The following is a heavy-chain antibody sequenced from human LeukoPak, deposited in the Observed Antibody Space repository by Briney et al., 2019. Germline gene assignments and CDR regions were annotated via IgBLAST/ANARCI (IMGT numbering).Heavy chain of an antibody. CDR2: INHSGST. V-gene: IGHV4-34*01. D-gene: IGHD2-2*02. J-gene: IGHJ3*02. CDR1: GGSFSGHY. Sequence: KPSETLSLTCAVYGGSFSGHYWSWIRQPPGKGLEWIGEINHSGSTNYNPSLKSRVTISVDTSKNQFSLKLSSMTAADTAVYYCARGRIRRPDIVVVPAAIGAFDIWGQGTMVTVSS. CDR3: ARGRIRRPDIVVVPAAIGAFDI.